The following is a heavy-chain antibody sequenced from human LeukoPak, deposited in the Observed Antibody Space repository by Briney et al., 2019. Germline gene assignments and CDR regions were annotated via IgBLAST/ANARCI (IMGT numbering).Heavy chain of an antibody. CDR1: GGSISSSSYY. CDR2: IYYSGST. CDR3: ARGSWASGYYGSIYFDY. V-gene: IGHV4-39*07. J-gene: IGHJ4*02. Sequence: PSETLSLTCTVSGGSISSSSYYWGWIRQPPGKGLEWIGSIYYSGSTYYNPSLKSRVTISVDTSKNQFSLKMSSVTAADTAVYFCARGSWASGYYGSIYFDYWGQGTLVTVSS. D-gene: IGHD3-22*01.